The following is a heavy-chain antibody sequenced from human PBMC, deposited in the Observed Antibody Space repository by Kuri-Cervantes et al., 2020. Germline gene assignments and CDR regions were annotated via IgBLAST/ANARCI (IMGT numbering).Heavy chain of an antibody. CDR1: GSTFSSYG. CDR2: IWYDGSNK. D-gene: IGHD3-22*01. CDR3: ARDPNYYDSSGYIDY. J-gene: IGHJ4*02. Sequence: GESLKISCAASGSTFSSYGMHWVRQAPGKGLEWVAVIWYDGSNKYYADSVKGRFTISRDNSKNTLYLQMNSLRAEDTAVYYCARDPNYYDSSGYIDYWGQGTLVTVSS. V-gene: IGHV3-33*01.